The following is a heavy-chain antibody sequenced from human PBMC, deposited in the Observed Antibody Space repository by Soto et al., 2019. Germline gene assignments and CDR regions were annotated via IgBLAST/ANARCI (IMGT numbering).Heavy chain of an antibody. CDR2: ISYDGSNK. CDR3: ARGPRYSSGWYEDAFDI. CDR1: GFTFSSYA. V-gene: IGHV3-30-3*01. Sequence: QVQLVESGGGVVQPGRSLRLSCAASGFTFSSYAMHWVRQAPGKGLEWVAVISYDGSNKYYADSVKGRFTISRDNSKNTLYLQMNSLRAEDTAVYYCARGPRYSSGWYEDAFDIWGQGTMVTVSS. D-gene: IGHD6-19*01. J-gene: IGHJ3*02.